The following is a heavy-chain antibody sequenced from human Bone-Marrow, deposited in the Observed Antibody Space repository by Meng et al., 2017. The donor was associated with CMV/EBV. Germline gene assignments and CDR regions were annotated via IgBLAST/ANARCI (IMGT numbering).Heavy chain of an antibody. V-gene: IGHV3-21*01. CDR3: ASRPTRYCSGGSCYVH. J-gene: IGHJ4*02. Sequence: GGSLRLSCAASGFTFSSYEMNWVRQAPGKGLEWVSSISSSSSYIYYADSVKGRFTISRDNAKNSLYLQMNSLRAEDTAVYYCASRPTRYCSGGSCYVHWGQGTLVTVSS. CDR1: GFTFSSYE. CDR2: ISSSSSYI. D-gene: IGHD2-15*01.